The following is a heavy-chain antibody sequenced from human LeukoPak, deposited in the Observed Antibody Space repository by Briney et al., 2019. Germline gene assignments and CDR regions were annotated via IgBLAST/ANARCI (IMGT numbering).Heavy chain of an antibody. Sequence: GGSLRLSCAASGITVGSSYMSWVRQAPGKGLEWVSAIYSGGATYYADSAKGRFTISRDNSKNTLYLRMNSLRVEDTAVYYCARAPSGWNFDCWGQGALVTVST. J-gene: IGHJ4*02. CDR1: GITVGSSY. CDR2: IYSGGAT. CDR3: ARAPSGWNFDC. D-gene: IGHD6-19*01. V-gene: IGHV3-66*01.